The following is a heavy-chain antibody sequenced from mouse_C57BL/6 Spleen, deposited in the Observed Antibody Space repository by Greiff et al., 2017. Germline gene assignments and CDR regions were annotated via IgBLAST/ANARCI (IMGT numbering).Heavy chain of an antibody. J-gene: IGHJ4*01. CDR3: VRDRGTARGMDY. Sequence: DVQLVESGGGLVQPKGSLKLSCAASGFTFNTYAMHWVRQAPGKGLEWVARIRSKSSNYATYYADSVKDRFTISRDDSQSMLYLQMNNLKTEDTAMYYCVRDRGTARGMDYWGQGTSVTVSS. CDR2: IRSKSSNYAT. V-gene: IGHV10-3*01. D-gene: IGHD1-2*01. CDR1: GFTFNTYA.